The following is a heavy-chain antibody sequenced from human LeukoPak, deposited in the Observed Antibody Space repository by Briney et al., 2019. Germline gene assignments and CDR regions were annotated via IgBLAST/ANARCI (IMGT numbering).Heavy chain of an antibody. V-gene: IGHV3-48*03. Sequence: GGSLRLSCAASGFTFSSYEMNWVRQAPGKGLEWVSYISSSGSTIYYADSVKGRFTISRDNAKNSLYLQMNSLRAEDTAVYYCARGGDYGDSFDIWGQGTMVTVSS. J-gene: IGHJ3*02. CDR3: ARGGDYGDSFDI. D-gene: IGHD4-17*01. CDR1: GFTFSSYE. CDR2: ISSSGSTI.